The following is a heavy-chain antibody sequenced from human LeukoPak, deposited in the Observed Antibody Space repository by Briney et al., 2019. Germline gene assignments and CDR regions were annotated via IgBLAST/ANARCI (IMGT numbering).Heavy chain of an antibody. Sequence: SETLSLTCAVYGGSFSGYYWSWIRQPPGKGLEWIGEINHSGSTNYNPSLKSGVTISVDTSKNQFSLKLSSVTAADTAVYYCARRRGGGLGYWGQGTLVTVSS. V-gene: IGHV4-34*01. D-gene: IGHD2-15*01. J-gene: IGHJ4*02. CDR1: GGSFSGYY. CDR2: INHSGST. CDR3: ARRRGGGLGY.